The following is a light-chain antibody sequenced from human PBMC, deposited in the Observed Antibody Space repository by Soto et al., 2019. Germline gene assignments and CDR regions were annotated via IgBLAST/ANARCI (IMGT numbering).Light chain of an antibody. CDR1: NSDVGGYNF. Sequence: QSALAQPASVSGSPGQSITISCTGTNSDVGGYNFVSWYQQHPGKAPKLLIYEVSNRPSGVSNRFSGSKSGYTASLTITGLQPEDEADYYCASYTSSRTRVFGAGTKVTVL. CDR2: EVS. J-gene: IGLJ1*01. V-gene: IGLV2-14*01. CDR3: ASYTSSRTRV.